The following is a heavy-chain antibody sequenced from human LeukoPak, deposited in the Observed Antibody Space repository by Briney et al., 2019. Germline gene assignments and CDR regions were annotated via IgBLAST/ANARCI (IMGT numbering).Heavy chain of an antibody. CDR1: GYTFTSYG. D-gene: IGHD6-13*01. J-gene: IGHJ6*02. CDR3: ARSDGSSSWPLYYYYGMDV. Sequence: GASVKVSCKASGYTFTSYGISWVRQAPGQGLEWMGWISAYNGNTNYAQKLQGRVTMTTDTSTSTAYMELSRLRSDDTAVYYCARSDGSSSWPLYYYYGMDVWGQGTTVTVSS. V-gene: IGHV1-18*01. CDR2: ISAYNGNT.